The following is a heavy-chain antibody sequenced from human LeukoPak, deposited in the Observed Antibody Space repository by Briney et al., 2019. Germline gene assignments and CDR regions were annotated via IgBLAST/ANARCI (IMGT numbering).Heavy chain of an antibody. CDR3: ARHYYGGSGAFDI. Sequence: SETLSLTCTVSGGSISSYYWSWIRQPPGKGLEWIGYIYYSGSTNYNPSLKSRVTMSVDTSKNQFSLNLSSVTAADTAIYYCARHYYGGSGAFDIWGQGTMVTVS. J-gene: IGHJ3*02. CDR2: IYYSGST. CDR1: GGSISSYY. V-gene: IGHV4-59*08. D-gene: IGHD4-23*01.